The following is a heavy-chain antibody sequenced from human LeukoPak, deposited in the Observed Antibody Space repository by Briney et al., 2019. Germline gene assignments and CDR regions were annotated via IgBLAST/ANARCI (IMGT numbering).Heavy chain of an antibody. CDR1: GGSVSSNSAA. D-gene: IGHD3-22*01. Sequence: SQTLSLTCAISGGSVSSNSAAWNWITQSPSRGLEWLGRTYYRSKWYNDYAVSVKSRITINPDTSKNQFSLQLNSVTLDDTAVYYCAREYYDSSGYYYSIDYWGQGTLVTVSS. CDR3: AREYYDSSGYYYSIDY. J-gene: IGHJ4*02. CDR2: TYYRSKWYN. V-gene: IGHV6-1*01.